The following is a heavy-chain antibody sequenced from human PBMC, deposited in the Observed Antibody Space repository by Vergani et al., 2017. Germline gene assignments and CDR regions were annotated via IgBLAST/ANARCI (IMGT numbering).Heavy chain of an antibody. D-gene: IGHD2-21*02. CDR1: GFTFSSYG. CDR3: AREAYCGGDCYYSDY. V-gene: IGHV3-33*01. CDR2: IWYDGSNK. J-gene: IGHJ4*02. Sequence: VQLVESGGGVVQPGRSLRLSCAASGFTFSSYGMHWVRQAPGKGLEWVAVIWYDGSNKYYADSVKGRFTISRDNSKNTLYLQMNSLRAEDTAVYYCAREAYCGGDCYYSDYWGQGTLVTVSS.